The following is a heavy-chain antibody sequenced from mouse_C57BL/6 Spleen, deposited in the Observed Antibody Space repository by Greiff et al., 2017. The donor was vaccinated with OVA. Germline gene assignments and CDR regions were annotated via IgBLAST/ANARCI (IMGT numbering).Heavy chain of an antibody. CDR2: ISDGGSYT. Sequence: EVQLQESGGGLVKPGGSLKLSCAASGFTFSSYAMSWVRQTPEKRLEWVATISDGGSYTYYPDNVKGRFTISRDNAKNNLYLQMSHLKSEDTAMYYCARDRLRLFAYWGQGTLVTVSA. V-gene: IGHV5-4*01. J-gene: IGHJ3*01. D-gene: IGHD3-2*02. CDR3: ARDRLRLFAY. CDR1: GFTFSSYA.